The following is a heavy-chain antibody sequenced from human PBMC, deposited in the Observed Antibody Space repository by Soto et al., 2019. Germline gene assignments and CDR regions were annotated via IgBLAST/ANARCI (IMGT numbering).Heavy chain of an antibody. CDR1: GFTFSSYW. CDR2: INSDGSST. CDR3: ASAMYSSGARLYNWFDP. J-gene: IGHJ5*02. V-gene: IGHV3-74*01. Sequence: PGGSLRLSCAASGFTFSSYWMHWVRQAPGKGLVWVSRINSDGSSTSYADSVKGRFTISRDNAKNTLYLQMNSLRAEDTAVYYCASAMYSSGARLYNWFDPWGQGTQVTVSS. D-gene: IGHD6-19*01.